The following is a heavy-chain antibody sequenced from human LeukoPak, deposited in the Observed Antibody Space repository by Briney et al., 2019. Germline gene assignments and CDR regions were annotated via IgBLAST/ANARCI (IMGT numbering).Heavy chain of an antibody. CDR1: GFTFSDYW. D-gene: IGHD1-7*01. CDR3: ARVMFPLGTTASFVDY. Sequence: GGSLRLSCEASGFTFSDYWMTWVRRAPGKGLEWVATISQDGSEKYYVDSVKGRFTISRDNSKNTLYLQMNSLRAEDTAVYYCARVMFPLGTTASFVDYWGQGTLVTVSS. V-gene: IGHV3-7*01. J-gene: IGHJ4*02. CDR2: ISQDGSEK.